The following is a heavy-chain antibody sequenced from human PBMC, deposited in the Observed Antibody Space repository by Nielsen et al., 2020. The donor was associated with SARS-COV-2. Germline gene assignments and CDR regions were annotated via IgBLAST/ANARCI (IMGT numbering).Heavy chain of an antibody. V-gene: IGHV4-39*07. CDR3: ARGLTMVRGPTYGGRWFDP. CDR2: IYYSGST. CDR1: GGSISSSSYY. D-gene: IGHD3-10*01. J-gene: IGHJ5*02. Sequence: SETLSLTCTVSGGSISSSSYYWGWIRQPPGKGLEWIGSIYYSGSTYYNPSLKSRVTISVDTSKNQFSLKLSSVTAADTAVYYCARGLTMVRGPTYGGRWFDPWGQGTLVTVSS.